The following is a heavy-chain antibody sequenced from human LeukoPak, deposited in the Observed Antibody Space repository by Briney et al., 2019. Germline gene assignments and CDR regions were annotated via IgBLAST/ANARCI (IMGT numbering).Heavy chain of an antibody. CDR1: GFTFSAYW. CDR3: ARVGKSGWDFDH. D-gene: IGHD6-19*01. CDR2: INEGGGLK. Sequence: GGPLRPSCAASGFTFSAYWMTWVRQAPGKGLEWVAIINEGGGLKYYVDSVKGRFTISRDNTNNSLYLQMISLRVDDTAVYYCARVGKSGWDFDHWGQGTLVTVSS. J-gene: IGHJ4*02. V-gene: IGHV3-7*01.